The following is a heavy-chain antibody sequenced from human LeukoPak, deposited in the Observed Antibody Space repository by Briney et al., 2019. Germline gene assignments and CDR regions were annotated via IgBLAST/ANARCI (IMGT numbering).Heavy chain of an antibody. V-gene: IGHV4-59*11. CDR1: GGSISSHY. CDR3: ARDRDCSSTSCSKEGYYYYYMDV. Sequence: SETLSLTCTVSGGSISSHYWSWIRQPPGKGQELIGYIYYSGSTNYNPSLKSRVTISVDTSTNQFSLKLSSVSATDTAVYYCARDRDCSSTSCSKEGYYYYYMDVWGKGTTVTVSS. J-gene: IGHJ6*03. D-gene: IGHD2-2*01. CDR2: IYYSGST.